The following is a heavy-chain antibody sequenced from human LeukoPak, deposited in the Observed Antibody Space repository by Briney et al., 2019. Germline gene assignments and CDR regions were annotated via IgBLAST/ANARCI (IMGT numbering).Heavy chain of an antibody. V-gene: IGHV4-61*01. CDR1: GASVSSNSHY. Sequence: SSETLSLTCTVSGASVSSNSHYWSWLRQPPGQGLEWIGYVYYSGSTNYSPSLTSRLTISVDTSKNQFSLKLSAVTAADTAVYYCARMEAWVGFATGPRGFHHWGQGTLVTVSS. CDR2: VYYSGST. CDR3: ARMEAWVGFATGPRGFHH. D-gene: IGHD1-26*01. J-gene: IGHJ4*02.